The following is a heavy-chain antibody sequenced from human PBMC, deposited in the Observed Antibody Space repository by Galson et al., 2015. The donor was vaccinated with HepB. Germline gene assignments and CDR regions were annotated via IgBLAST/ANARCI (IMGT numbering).Heavy chain of an antibody. D-gene: IGHD6-19*01. CDR3: ATMYSTAWDASDAFDT. CDR1: GDSASSNSAA. V-gene: IGHV6-1*01. J-gene: IGHJ3*02. Sequence: CAISGDSASSNSAAWHRIRQSPSRGLEWLGRTYYRSKWYIDYAVSVKSRITINPDTSKNHFSLQLHSVTPEDTAVYYCATMYSTAWDASDAFDTWGQGTMVTVSS. CDR2: TYYRSKWYI.